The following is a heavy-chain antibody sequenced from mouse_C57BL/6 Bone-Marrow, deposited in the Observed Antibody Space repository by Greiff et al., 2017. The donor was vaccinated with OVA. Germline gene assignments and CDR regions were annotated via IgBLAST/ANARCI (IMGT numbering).Heavy chain of an antibody. CDR2: SRNKANDYTT. CDR1: GFTFSDFY. D-gene: IGHD1-1*01. Sequence: EVNVVESGGGLVQSGRSLRLSCATSGFTFSDFYMEWVRQAPGKGLEWIAASRNKANDYTTEYSASVKGRFIVSRDTSQSILYLQMNALRAEDTAIYYCARGLYYYGSYYFDYWGQGTTLTVSS. V-gene: IGHV7-1*01. J-gene: IGHJ2*01. CDR3: ARGLYYYGSYYFDY.